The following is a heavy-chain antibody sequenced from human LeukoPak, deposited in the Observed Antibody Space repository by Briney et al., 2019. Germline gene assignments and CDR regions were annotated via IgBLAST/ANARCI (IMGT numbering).Heavy chain of an antibody. CDR3: VGEEYGTGSYYKSSD. CDR2: IYYSGST. V-gene: IGHV4-59*08. D-gene: IGHD3-10*01. CDR1: GGSISSYY. Sequence: PSETLSLTCTVSGGSISSYYWSWIRQPPGKGLEWIGYIYYSGSTNYNPSLKSRVTISVDTSKNQFSLKLSSVTAADTAVYYCVGEEYGTGSYYKSSDWGQGPWSSSPQ. J-gene: IGHJ1*01.